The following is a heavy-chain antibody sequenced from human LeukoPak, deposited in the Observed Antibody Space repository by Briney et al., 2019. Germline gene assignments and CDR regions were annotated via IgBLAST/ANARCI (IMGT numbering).Heavy chain of an antibody. Sequence: PSETLSLTCTVSGGSISSGDYYWSWIRQPPGKGLEWIGYIYYSGSTYYNPSLKSRVTISVDTSKNQFSLKLSSVTAADTAVYYCARSYCDQPPVFDYWGQGTLVTVSS. CDR3: ARSYCDQPPVFDY. J-gene: IGHJ4*02. V-gene: IGHV4-30-4*08. CDR1: GGSISSGDYY. CDR2: IYYSGST. D-gene: IGHD4-17*01.